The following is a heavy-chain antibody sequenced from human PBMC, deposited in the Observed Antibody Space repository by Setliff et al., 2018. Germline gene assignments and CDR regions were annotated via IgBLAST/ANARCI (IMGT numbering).Heavy chain of an antibody. D-gene: IGHD3-3*01. CDR3: ARMSGFLYIDV. CDR2: IYTSWST. Sequence: SETLSLTCTVSGDPMSSRRYYWAWIRQPAGKGLEWIGQIYTSWSTNYNPSLKSRVTISLDTSNNQFSLSLSSVTAADTAVYYCARMSGFLYIDVWGKGTTVTVSS. J-gene: IGHJ6*04. CDR1: GDPMSSRRYY. V-gene: IGHV4-61*09.